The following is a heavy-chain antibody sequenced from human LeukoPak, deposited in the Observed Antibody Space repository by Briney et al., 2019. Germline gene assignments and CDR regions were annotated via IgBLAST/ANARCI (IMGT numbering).Heavy chain of an antibody. D-gene: IGHD3-22*01. V-gene: IGHV3-23*01. Sequence: GGSLRLSCAASGFTFSSYAMSWVRQAPGKGLEWVSTISGGGGSTYYADSVKGRFTISRDNSKNTLYLQMNSLRAEDTAVYYCAKDRDYYDSSGGGAFDIWGQGTMVTVSS. CDR2: ISGGGGST. CDR3: AKDRDYYDSSGGGAFDI. CDR1: GFTFSSYA. J-gene: IGHJ3*02.